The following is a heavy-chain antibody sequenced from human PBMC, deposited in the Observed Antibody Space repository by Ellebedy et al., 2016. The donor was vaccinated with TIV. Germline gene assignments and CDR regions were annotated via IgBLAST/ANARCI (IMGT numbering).Heavy chain of an antibody. D-gene: IGHD1-26*01. CDR2: ISSSSSTI. V-gene: IGHV3-48*02. J-gene: IGHJ4*02. CDR3: ARDPGGIWDEREWELYYFDY. Sequence: GESLKISXAASGFTFSSYSMNWVRQAPGKGLEWVSYISSSSSTIYYADSVKGRFTISRDNAKNSLYLQMNSLRDEDTAVYYCARDPGGIWDEREWELYYFDYWGQGTLVTVSS. CDR1: GFTFSSYS.